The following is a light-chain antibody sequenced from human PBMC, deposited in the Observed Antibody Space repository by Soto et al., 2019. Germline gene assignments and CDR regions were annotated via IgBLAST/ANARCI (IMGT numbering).Light chain of an antibody. Sequence: TVLTQSPGTLSLSPGERATLSCRASQSVKNSYLAWYQQKPGQAPRLLIYGVSTRAAGTPDRFSGSGSGADFTLTISRLEPEDFAVYFCKQYANSPRTFGQGTKVEIK. J-gene: IGKJ1*01. CDR3: KQYANSPRT. CDR1: QSVKNSY. V-gene: IGKV3-20*01. CDR2: GVS.